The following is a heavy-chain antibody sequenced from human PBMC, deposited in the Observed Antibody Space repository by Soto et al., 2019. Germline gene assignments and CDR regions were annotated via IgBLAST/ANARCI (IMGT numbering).Heavy chain of an antibody. CDR1: GASITSNFYY. CDR2: IYFDGST. CDR3: GKVLIGGTRHTDFAS. Sequence: PSETLSLTCAVSGASITSNFYYWGWIRRPPGKGLEWIGSIYFDGSTDYKSSLKSRVTISPDTSKNQFSLTLTSVTAAEAAVYYCGKVLIGGTRHTDFASCGQGTLVTVSS. V-gene: IGHV4-39*01. D-gene: IGHD2-21*01. J-gene: IGHJ4*02.